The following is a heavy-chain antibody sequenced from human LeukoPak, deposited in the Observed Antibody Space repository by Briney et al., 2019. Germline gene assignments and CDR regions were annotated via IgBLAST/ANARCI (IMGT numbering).Heavy chain of an antibody. V-gene: IGHV3-30*02. J-gene: IGHJ4*02. Sequence: GGFLSLSCAASGFTFSSYGMHWVRQAPGKGLEWVAFIRFDGSNKYYADSVKGRFTISRDNSKNTLYLQMNSLRAEDTAVYYCAILLPNYYGSGSTDWGQGTLVTVSS. CDR3: AILLPNYYGSGSTD. D-gene: IGHD3-10*01. CDR2: IRFDGSNK. CDR1: GFTFSSYG.